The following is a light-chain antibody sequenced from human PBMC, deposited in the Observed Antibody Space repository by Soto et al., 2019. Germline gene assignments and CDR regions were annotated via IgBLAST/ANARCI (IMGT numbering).Light chain of an antibody. J-gene: IGKJ4*01. Sequence: DIQMTQSPTTLSASVGDRVTITCRASQSLITWLAWYQQKPGKAPKLLIHKASSLGSGVPSRFSGSGSGTEITLNISRLQPDDFSNYYCQQYNAYPLTFGGGTKVEIK. CDR2: KAS. V-gene: IGKV1-5*03. CDR1: QSLITW. CDR3: QQYNAYPLT.